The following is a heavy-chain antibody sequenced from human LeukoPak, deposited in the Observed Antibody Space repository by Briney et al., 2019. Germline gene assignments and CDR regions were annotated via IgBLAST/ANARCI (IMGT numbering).Heavy chain of an antibody. CDR1: GYSMSSGYY. D-gene: IGHD6-6*01. J-gene: IGHJ4*02. V-gene: IGHV4-38-2*02. CDR3: AKQYSSSSVSVFDY. Sequence: SETLCLTCTVSGYSMSSGYYWGWIRQPPGKGLEWIGSIYHSGSTYYNPSLKSRVTISVDTSKNQFSLKLSSVTAADTAVYYCAKQYSSSSVSVFDYWGQGTLVTVSS. CDR2: IYHSGST.